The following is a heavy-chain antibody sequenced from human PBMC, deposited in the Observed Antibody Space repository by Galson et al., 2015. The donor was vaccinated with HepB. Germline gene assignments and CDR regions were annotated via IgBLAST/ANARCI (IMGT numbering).Heavy chain of an antibody. CDR1: GFTFSSYA. CDR2: ISSNGGST. CDR3: VRGLYLGATPDPDAFDI. Sequence: SLRLSCAASGFTFSSYAMHWVRQAPGKGLEYVSAISSNGGSTYYADSVKGRFTISRDNSKNTLYLQMSSLRAEDTAVYYCVRGLYLGATPDPDAFDIWGQGTMVTVSS. V-gene: IGHV3-64D*06. D-gene: IGHD1-26*01. J-gene: IGHJ3*02.